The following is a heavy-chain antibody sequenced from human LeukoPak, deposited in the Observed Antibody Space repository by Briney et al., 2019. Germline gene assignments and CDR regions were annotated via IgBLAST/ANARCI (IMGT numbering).Heavy chain of an antibody. D-gene: IGHD3-22*01. J-gene: IGHJ4*02. V-gene: IGHV4-34*01. CDR1: GFTFNTYA. CDR2: INHSGST. Sequence: GSLRLSCAASGFTFNTYAMTWIRQPPGKGLEWIGEINHSGSTNYNPSLKSRVTISVDTSKNQFSLKLSSVTAADTAVYYCARSPWHYDSSGTGFFDYWGQGTLVTVSS. CDR3: ARSPWHYDSSGTGFFDY.